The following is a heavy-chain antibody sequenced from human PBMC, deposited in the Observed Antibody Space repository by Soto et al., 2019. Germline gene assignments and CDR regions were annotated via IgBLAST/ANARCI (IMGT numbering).Heavy chain of an antibody. CDR3: ARGEGNCKSGSCHFVDY. D-gene: IGHD2-15*01. Sequence: PGGSLRLSCAASGFTFSIYTMNWVRQAPGKGLEWVSSITSGSSDIYYADSVKGRFAISRDNAKNSLYLQMNSLRAEDTAVYYCARGEGNCKSGSCHFVDYWGLGTLVTVSS. CDR2: ITSGSSDI. V-gene: IGHV3-21*01. CDR1: GFTFSIYT. J-gene: IGHJ4*01.